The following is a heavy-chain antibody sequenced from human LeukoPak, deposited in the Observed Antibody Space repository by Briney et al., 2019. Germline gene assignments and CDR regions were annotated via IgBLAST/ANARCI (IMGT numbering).Heavy chain of an antibody. D-gene: IGHD3-10*01. CDR3: ARDYYYGSGSYTRVDP. J-gene: IGHJ5*02. CDR2: IYYSGST. Sequence: SETLSLTCTVSGGSISSSSYYWGWIRQPPGKGLEWIGSIYYSGSTYYNPSHKSRVTISVDTSQNQFSLKLSSVTAARTAVYYCARDYYYGSGSYTRVDPWGQGPLVTVSS. CDR1: GGSISSSSYY. V-gene: IGHV4-39*07.